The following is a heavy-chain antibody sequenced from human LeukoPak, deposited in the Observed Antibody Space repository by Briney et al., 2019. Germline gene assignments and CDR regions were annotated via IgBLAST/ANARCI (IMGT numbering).Heavy chain of an antibody. CDR1: GGSISSGDHY. D-gene: IGHD2-15*01. CDR2: IYYSGST. CDR3: ARRGYCSGGSCYAGLNWFDP. Sequence: SETLSLTCTVSGGSISSGDHYWSWIRQPPGKGLEWIGHIYYSGSTYYNPSLKSRVTTSVDTSKNQFSLKLSSVSAADTAVYYCARRGYCSGGSCYAGLNWFDPWGQGTLVTVSS. J-gene: IGHJ5*02. V-gene: IGHV4-30-4*01.